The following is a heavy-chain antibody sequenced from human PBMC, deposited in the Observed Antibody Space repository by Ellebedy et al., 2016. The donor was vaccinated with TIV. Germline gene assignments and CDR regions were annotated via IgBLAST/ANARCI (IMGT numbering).Heavy chain of an antibody. CDR1: GFTFDTFA. J-gene: IGHJ3*02. CDR2: IGGSGGSP. V-gene: IGHV3-23*01. CDR3: ARVVDNAFDM. Sequence: PGGSLRLSCVASGFTFDTFAMTWVRQAPGKGLEWVSRIGGSGGSPMYADSVRGRFTISRDNSKNTLYLQMNSLRAEDTALYYCARVVDNAFDMWGQGTMVTVSS. D-gene: IGHD3-10*01.